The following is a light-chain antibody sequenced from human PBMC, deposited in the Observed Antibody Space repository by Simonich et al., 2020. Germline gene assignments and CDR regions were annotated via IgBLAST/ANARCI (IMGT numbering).Light chain of an antibody. J-gene: IGKJ2*01. CDR1: QGISRY. V-gene: IGKV1-8*01. Sequence: AIRMTQSPSSPSAYTGDRVTNTGRASQGISRYLAWYQQKPGKATMRLMLAASTLQRGVPSRFSGSGSGTDFTLTISCLQSKDFATYYCQQYYSYPYTFGQGTKLEIK. CDR3: QQYYSYPYT. CDR2: AAS.